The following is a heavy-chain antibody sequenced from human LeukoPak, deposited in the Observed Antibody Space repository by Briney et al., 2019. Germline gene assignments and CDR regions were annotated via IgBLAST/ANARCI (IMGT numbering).Heavy chain of an antibody. CDR1: GFSFSSYE. CDR2: ISTGGSPI. J-gene: IGHJ4*02. D-gene: IGHD6-19*01. Sequence: GGSLRLSCAASGFSFSSYEMNWARQAPGKGLEWVSYISTGGSPIFYADSVKGRFTISRDNAKNSLFLQMDTLRVEDTAIYYCVRGKQWLISSFDHWGQGTMVTVSS. CDR3: VRGKQWLISSFDH. V-gene: IGHV3-48*03.